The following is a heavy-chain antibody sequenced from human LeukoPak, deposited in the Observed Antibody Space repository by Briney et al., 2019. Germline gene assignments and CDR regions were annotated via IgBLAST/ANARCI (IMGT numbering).Heavy chain of an antibody. Sequence: SETLSLTCAVYGGSFSGYYWSWIRQPPGKGLEWIGEINHSGSTNYNPSLKSRVTISVDTSKNQFSLKLSSVTAADAAVYYCATVSDSSSWNYYYYMDVWGKGTTVTISS. D-gene: IGHD6-13*01. J-gene: IGHJ6*03. CDR2: INHSGST. CDR3: ATVSDSSSWNYYYYMDV. V-gene: IGHV4-34*01. CDR1: GGSFSGYY.